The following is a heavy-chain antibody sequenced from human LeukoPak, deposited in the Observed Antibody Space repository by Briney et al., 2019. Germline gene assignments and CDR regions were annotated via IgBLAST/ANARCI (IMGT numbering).Heavy chain of an antibody. D-gene: IGHD3-10*01. CDR3: AGNYYGSGSYYPGDYYYYMDV. Sequence: SETLSLTCTVSGGSISSYYWSWIRQPAGKGLEWIGRIYTSGSTNYNPSLKSRATMSVDTSKNQFSLKLSSVTAADTAVYYCAGNYYGSGSYYPGDYYYYMDVWGKGTTVTISS. CDR2: IYTSGST. J-gene: IGHJ6*03. CDR1: GGSISSYY. V-gene: IGHV4-4*07.